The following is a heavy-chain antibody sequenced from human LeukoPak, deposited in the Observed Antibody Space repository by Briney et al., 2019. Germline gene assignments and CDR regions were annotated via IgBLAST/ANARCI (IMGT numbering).Heavy chain of an antibody. D-gene: IGHD3-22*01. CDR2: ITSSGSSI. V-gene: IGHV3-21*04. CDR1: GFIFSSIT. J-gene: IGHJ4*02. Sequence: GGSLRLSCTASGFIFSSITMNWVRQAPGKGLEWVSSITSSGSSIYYADSVKGRFTISRDNAKNSLYLQMNSLRAEDTAVYYCAKDTVEYYYDSSGYYWGQGTLVTVSS. CDR3: AKDTVEYYYDSSGYY.